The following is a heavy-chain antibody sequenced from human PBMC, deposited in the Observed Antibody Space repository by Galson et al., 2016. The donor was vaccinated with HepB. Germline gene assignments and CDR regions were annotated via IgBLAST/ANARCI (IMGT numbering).Heavy chain of an antibody. Sequence: WVPGISGSGGNTYYADSVKGRFTISRDNSKNTLYLQMNCLRTEDTAVYYFARGEITGTTGDYWGQGTLVTVSS. CDR3: ARGEITGTTGDY. D-gene: IGHD1-7*01. CDR2: ISGSGGNT. J-gene: IGHJ4*02. V-gene: IGHV3-23*01.